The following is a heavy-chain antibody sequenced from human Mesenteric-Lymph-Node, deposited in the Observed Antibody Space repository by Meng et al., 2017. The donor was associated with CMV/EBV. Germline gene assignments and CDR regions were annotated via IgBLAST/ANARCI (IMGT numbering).Heavy chain of an antibody. CDR3: AKIVWSGADYYYYGMDV. Sequence: GESLKISCAASGFTFSSYGMHWVRQAPGKGLEWVAFIRYDGSRKYYADSVKGRFTISRDNSKNTVYLQMNSLRAADTAAYYCAKIVWSGADYYYYGMDVWGQGTTVTVSS. J-gene: IGHJ6*02. D-gene: IGHD3-3*01. CDR2: IRYDGSRK. CDR1: GFTFSSYG. V-gene: IGHV3-30*02.